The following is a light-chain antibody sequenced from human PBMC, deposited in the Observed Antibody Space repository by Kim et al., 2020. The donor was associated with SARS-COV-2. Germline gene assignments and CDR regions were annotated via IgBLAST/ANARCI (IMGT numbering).Light chain of an antibody. CDR3: ATWDDSLNAYV. CDR2: NDN. V-gene: IGLV1-44*01. CDR1: TSNIRRRV. Sequence: GQGLTTSCPGSTSNIRRRVVNWFQQRPGPTPKLLIYNDNQRPSGLSDRFSGSRSGTSASLAISGLQSEDGADFFCATWDDSLNAYVFGTGTKVTVL. J-gene: IGLJ1*01.